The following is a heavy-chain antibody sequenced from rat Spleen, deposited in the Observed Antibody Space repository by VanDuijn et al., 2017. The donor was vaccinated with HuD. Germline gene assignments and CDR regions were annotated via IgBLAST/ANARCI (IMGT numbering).Heavy chain of an antibody. CDR3: TRDWSGR. Sequence: EVQLVESGGGLVQPGRSLKLSCVASGFTFNNYWMTWIRQAPGKGLEWVASITNASGRTYYPDSVKGRFTISRDTARNTLYLRVDSPRSEDTAIYYCTRDWSGRGGQGVMVTVSS. D-gene: IGHD1-1*01. J-gene: IGHJ2*01. V-gene: IGHV5-31*01. CDR2: ITNASGRT. CDR1: GFTFNNYW.